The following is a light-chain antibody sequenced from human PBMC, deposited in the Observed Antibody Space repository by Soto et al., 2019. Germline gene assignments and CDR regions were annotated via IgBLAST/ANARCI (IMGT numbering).Light chain of an antibody. Sequence: EIVLTQSPGTLSLSPGERATLSCRASQSVASNYFAWYQQRPGQPPRVLIYGASRRATGIPDRFTGSGSGTDFSLTITRLEPEDSAVYYCQHYGNSPPYTFGQGTKVEIK. CDR3: QHYGNSPPYT. CDR2: GAS. CDR1: QSVASNY. V-gene: IGKV3-20*01. J-gene: IGKJ2*01.